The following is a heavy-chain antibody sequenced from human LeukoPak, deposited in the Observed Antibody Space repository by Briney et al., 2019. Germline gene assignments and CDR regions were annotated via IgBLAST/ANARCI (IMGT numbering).Heavy chain of an antibody. J-gene: IGHJ4*02. Sequence: GESLKISCKGSGYSFTTYWIGWVRQMPGKGLDWMGIIYPGDSDTRYRPSFRRQVTIPADKSINPAYLQCSGLKASDTAMYYCARRGYSYSDFDFWGQGTLVTVSS. D-gene: IGHD5-18*01. V-gene: IGHV5-51*01. CDR3: ARRGYSYSDFDF. CDR1: GYSFTTYW. CDR2: IYPGDSDT.